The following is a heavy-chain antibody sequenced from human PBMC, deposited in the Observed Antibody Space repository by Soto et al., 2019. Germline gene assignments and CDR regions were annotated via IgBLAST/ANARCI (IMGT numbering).Heavy chain of an antibody. Sequence: PGGSLRLSCAASGFTFSSYSMNWVRQAPGKGLEWVSSISSSSSYIYYADSVKGRFTISRDNAKNSLYLQMNSLRAEDTAVYYCARINRRGFAYGDYIRDYWGQGTLVTVSS. CDR1: GFTFSSYS. J-gene: IGHJ4*02. D-gene: IGHD4-17*01. V-gene: IGHV3-21*01. CDR3: ARINRRGFAYGDYIRDY. CDR2: ISSSSSYI.